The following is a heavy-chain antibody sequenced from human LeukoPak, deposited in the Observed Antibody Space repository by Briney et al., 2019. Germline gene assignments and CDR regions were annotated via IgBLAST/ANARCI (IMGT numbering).Heavy chain of an antibody. V-gene: IGHV4-30-4*08. D-gene: IGHD6-13*01. Sequence: ASQTLSLTCTVSGGSISSGDYYWSWIRQPPGKGLEWIGYIYYSGSTYYNPSLKSRVTISVDTSKNQFSLKLSSVTAADTAAYYCARTPRGMAAAGTFFDYWGQGTLVTVSS. CDR3: ARTPRGMAAAGTFFDY. CDR2: IYYSGST. J-gene: IGHJ4*02. CDR1: GGSISSGDYY.